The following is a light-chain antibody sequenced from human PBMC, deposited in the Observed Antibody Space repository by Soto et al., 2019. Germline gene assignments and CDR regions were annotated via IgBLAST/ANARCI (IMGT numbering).Light chain of an antibody. CDR3: QQSNSFPRT. V-gene: IGKV1-12*01. J-gene: IGKJ1*01. CDR2: AAY. CDR1: QAISTW. Sequence: DIQMTQSPSSVSASVGDRVTITCRASQAISTWLAWYQHKPGKAPELLIHAAYSLRNGVPSRFSGSGSGTDFALTITSLQPEDFPTYYCQQSNSFPRTFGQGTKVEI.